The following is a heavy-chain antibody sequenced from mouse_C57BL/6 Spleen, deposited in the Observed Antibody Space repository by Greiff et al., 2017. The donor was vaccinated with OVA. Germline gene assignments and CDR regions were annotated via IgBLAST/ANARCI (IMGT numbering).Heavy chain of an antibody. J-gene: IGHJ4*01. CDR2: IYPGSGNT. CDR3: ASYSKDAMDY. Sequence: QVQLQQSGPELVKPGASVKISCKASGYSFTSYYIHWVKQRPGQGLAWIGWIYPGSGNTKYNEKFKGKATLTADTSSRTAYMQLSSLTSEDSAVYYCASYSKDAMDYWGQGTSVTVSS. V-gene: IGHV1-66*01. D-gene: IGHD2-5*01. CDR1: GYSFTSYY.